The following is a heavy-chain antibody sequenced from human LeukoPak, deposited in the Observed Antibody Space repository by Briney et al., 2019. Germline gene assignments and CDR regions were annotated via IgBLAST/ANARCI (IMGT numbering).Heavy chain of an antibody. CDR1: GFTFSSYS. Sequence: GGSLRLSCAASGFTFSSYSMTWVRQAPGKGLEWVSSISSSSSYIYYADSVKGRFTISRDNAKNSLYLQMNSLRAEDTAVYYCARFSLGYCSGGSCYEGGPSDYWGQRTLVTVSS. CDR3: ARFSLGYCSGGSCYEGGPSDY. J-gene: IGHJ4*02. D-gene: IGHD2-15*01. CDR2: ISSSSSYI. V-gene: IGHV3-21*01.